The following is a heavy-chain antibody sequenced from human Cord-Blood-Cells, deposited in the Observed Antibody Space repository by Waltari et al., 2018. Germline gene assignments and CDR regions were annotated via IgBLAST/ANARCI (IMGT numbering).Heavy chain of an antibody. J-gene: IGHJ4*02. CDR1: GGSISSGGYY. CDR3: ARELGREYYFDY. Sequence: PGLVKPSQTRSLTCTVSGGSISSGGYYWSWIRQHPGKGLEWIGYIYYSGSTYYNPSLKSRVTISVDTSKNQFSLKLSSVTAADTAVYYCARELGREYYFDYWGQGTLVTVSS. D-gene: IGHD7-27*01. CDR2: IYYSGST. V-gene: IGHV4-31*03.